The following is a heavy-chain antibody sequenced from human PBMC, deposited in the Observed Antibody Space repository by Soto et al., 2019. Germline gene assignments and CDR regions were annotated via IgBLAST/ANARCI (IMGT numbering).Heavy chain of an antibody. CDR3: AKGDSGSYYRPLFDY. CDR2: ISGSGGST. D-gene: IGHD1-26*01. CDR1: GFTFSSYA. J-gene: IGHJ4*02. V-gene: IGHV3-23*01. Sequence: GGSLRLSCAASGFTFSSYAMSWVRQAPGKGLEWVSAISGSGGSTYYADSVKGRFTISRDNSKNTLYLQMNSLRAEDTAVYYCAKGDSGSYYRPLFDYWGQGTLVTVSS.